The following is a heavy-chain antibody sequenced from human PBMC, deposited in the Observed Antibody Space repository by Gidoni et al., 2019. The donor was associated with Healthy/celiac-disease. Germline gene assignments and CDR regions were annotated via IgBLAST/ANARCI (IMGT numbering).Heavy chain of an antibody. CDR1: VGSFSGYS. J-gene: IGHJ5*02. CDR2: INNRGST. CDR3: AGGSLYSSSWSERGGNWFDP. D-gene: IGHD6-13*01. V-gene: IGHV4-34*01. Sequence: QVQLQHWGAGLLRPSGTLSLSPAVYVGSFSGYSSGWVRHPPRKGRECIGGINNRGSTNYNPYLKGRVTISVDTSKHQFSLKLSSVTAADTDVYYCAGGSLYSSSWSERGGNWFDPWGQGTLVTVSS.